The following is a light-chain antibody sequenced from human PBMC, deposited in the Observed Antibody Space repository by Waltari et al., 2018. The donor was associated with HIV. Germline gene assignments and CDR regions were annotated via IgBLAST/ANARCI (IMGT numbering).Light chain of an antibody. CDR3: QSYASSLSGPLV. CDR1: SSNIGAGYD. CDR2: GHS. J-gene: IGLJ2*01. V-gene: IGLV1-40*01. Sequence: QSVLTQPPSVSGAPGQRVTISCTGSSSNIGAGYDVHWYQQLPGTAPKPHIYGHSNRPSGLPDRFSGSKSGTSASLAITGLQAEDEADYYCQSYASSLSGPLVFGGGTKLTVL.